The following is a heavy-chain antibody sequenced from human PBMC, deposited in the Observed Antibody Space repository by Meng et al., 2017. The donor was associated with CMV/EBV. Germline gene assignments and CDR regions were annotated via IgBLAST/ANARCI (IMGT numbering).Heavy chain of an antibody. J-gene: IGHJ4*02. V-gene: IGHV4-4*07. D-gene: IGHD4-17*01. Sequence: VRFQVWGPGLVKTSETLSPTCSVSGGSISSYYWSWNRQPAGKGLEWIGRIYTSGSTNYNPSLKSRVTMSVDTSKNQFSLKLSSVTAADTAVYYCARGPEVDYGDYVGLDYWGQGTLVTVSS. CDR2: IYTSGST. CDR3: ARGPEVDYGDYVGLDY. CDR1: GGSISSYY.